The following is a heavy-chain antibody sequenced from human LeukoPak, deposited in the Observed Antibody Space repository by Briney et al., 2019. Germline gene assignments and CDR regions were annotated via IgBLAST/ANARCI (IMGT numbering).Heavy chain of an antibody. Sequence: PSETLSLTCTVSGGSISSGDYYWSWIRQPPGKGLEWIGYIYYSGSTYYNPSLKSRVTISVDTSKNQFSLKLSSVTAADTAVYYCARGLYDCSSTSRHPRFDYWGQGTLVTVSS. CDR3: ARGLYDCSSTSRHPRFDY. D-gene: IGHD2-2*01. J-gene: IGHJ4*02. V-gene: IGHV4-30-4*08. CDR2: IYYSGST. CDR1: GGSISSGDYY.